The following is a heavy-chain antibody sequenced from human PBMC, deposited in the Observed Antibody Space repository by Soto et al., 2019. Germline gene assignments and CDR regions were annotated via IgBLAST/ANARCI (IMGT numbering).Heavy chain of an antibody. J-gene: IGHJ6*02. Sequence: QVQLVQSGAEVKKPGSSVKVSCKASGGTFGSYAISWVRQAPGQGLEWMGGIIPIPGTANYAQKFQGRVTIAADESTSTGYMELGRLRSEDTAVYYCARSQGSSTSLEIYYYYYYGMDVWGQGTTVTVSS. CDR3: ARSQGSSTSLEIYYYYYYGMDV. CDR2: IIPIPGTA. D-gene: IGHD2-2*01. CDR1: GGTFGSYA. V-gene: IGHV1-69*01.